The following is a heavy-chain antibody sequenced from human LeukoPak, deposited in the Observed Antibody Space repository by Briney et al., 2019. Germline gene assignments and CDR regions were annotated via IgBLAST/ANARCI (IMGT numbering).Heavy chain of an antibody. Sequence: GGTLRLPCTVSGFTFDYYGMNWVRQAPGKGLEWVSGVNWSGGRSDYADSVKGRFTISRDNAKNSLYLQMSSLRAEDTAIYYCARESSSSWRDAFDFWGRGTVVTVSS. CDR3: ARESSSSWRDAFDF. CDR1: GFTFDYYG. CDR2: VNWSGGRS. J-gene: IGHJ3*01. V-gene: IGHV3-20*04. D-gene: IGHD6-13*01.